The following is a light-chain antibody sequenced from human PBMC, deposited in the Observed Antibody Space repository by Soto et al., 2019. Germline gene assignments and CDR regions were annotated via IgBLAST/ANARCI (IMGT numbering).Light chain of an antibody. CDR3: SSYTSSSTYV. CDR1: GSDVGGYNY. V-gene: IGLV2-14*01. CDR2: EVS. J-gene: IGLJ1*01. Sequence: QSALTQPASVSGSPGQSITISCTGTGSDVGGYNYVSWYQQHPGKAPKLMIYEVSNRPSGVSNRFSVSKSGNTASLTISGLQAEDEADYYCSSYTSSSTYVFGTGTKVTVL.